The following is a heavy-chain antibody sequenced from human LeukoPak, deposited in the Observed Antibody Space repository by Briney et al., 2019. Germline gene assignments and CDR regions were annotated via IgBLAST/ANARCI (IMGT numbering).Heavy chain of an antibody. CDR3: AREWYYYYYMDV. CDR2: IRYDGSNK. Sequence: GGSLRLSCAASGFTFSSYGMHWVRQAPGKGLEWVAFIRYDGSNKYYADSVKGRFTISRDNSKNTLYLQMNSLRAEDTAVYYCAREWYYYYYMDVWGKGTTVTVSS. CDR1: GFTFSSYG. V-gene: IGHV3-30*02. J-gene: IGHJ6*03.